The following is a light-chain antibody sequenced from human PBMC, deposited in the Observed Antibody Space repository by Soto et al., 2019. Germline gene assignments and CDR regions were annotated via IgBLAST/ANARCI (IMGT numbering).Light chain of an antibody. V-gene: IGKV3-15*01. CDR1: QRLSSN. Sequence: EIVLTQCPVTLSVSPGERVTLSCRASQRLSSNLAWYQQRPGQAPRLLIYGASIRATDIPARFIGSGSGTEFTLTISSLQSEDFAVYYCQQYINWPRTFGQGTKVDIK. CDR3: QQYINWPRT. J-gene: IGKJ1*01. CDR2: GAS.